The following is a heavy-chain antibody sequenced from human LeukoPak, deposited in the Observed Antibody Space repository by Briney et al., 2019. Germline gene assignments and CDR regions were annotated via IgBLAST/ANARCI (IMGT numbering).Heavy chain of an antibody. CDR1: GFTFSSYA. D-gene: IGHD3-22*01. J-gene: IGHJ4*02. V-gene: IGHV3-30-3*01. CDR2: ISYDGSNK. Sequence: GGSLRLSRAASGFTFSSYAMHWVRQAPGKGLEWVAVISYDGSNKYYADSVKGRFTISRDNSKNTLYLQMNSLRAEDTAVYYCARDQDKDYYDSSGLLLYWGQGTLVTVSS. CDR3: ARDQDKDYYDSSGLLLY.